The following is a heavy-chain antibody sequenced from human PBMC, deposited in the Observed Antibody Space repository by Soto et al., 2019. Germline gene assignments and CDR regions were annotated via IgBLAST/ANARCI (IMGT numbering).Heavy chain of an antibody. CDR3: AREDPRITIFGVETYYYYYGLDV. CDR1: GGSISSSNW. Sequence: PSETLSLTCAVSGGSISSSNWWSWVRQPPGKGLAWIWEIYHSGSTNYNPSLKSRVTISLDKSKNQFSLKLSSVTAADTAVYYCAREDPRITIFGVETYYYYYGLDVWGQGTTVTVSS. J-gene: IGHJ6*02. D-gene: IGHD3-3*01. V-gene: IGHV4-4*02. CDR2: IYHSGST.